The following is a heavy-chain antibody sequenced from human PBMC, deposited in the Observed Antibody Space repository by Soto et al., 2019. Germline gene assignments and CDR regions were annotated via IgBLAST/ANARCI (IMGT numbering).Heavy chain of an antibody. J-gene: IGHJ5*02. CDR3: ARDWGEQLAPQLRPPWFDP. V-gene: IGHV3-30-3*01. CDR2: ISYDGSNK. CDR1: GFTFSSYA. D-gene: IGHD6-6*01. Sequence: GGSLRLSCAASGFTFSSYAMHWVRQAPGKGLEWVAVISYDGSNKYYADSVKGRFTISRDNSKNTLYVQMNSLRAEDTAVYYCARDWGEQLAPQLRPPWFDPWGQGALVTVSS.